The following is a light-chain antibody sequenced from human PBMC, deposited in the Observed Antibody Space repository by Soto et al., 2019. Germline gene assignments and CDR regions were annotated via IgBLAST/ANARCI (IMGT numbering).Light chain of an antibody. J-gene: IGKJ5*01. CDR1: QSVSSN. CDR2: GAS. Sequence: EIVLTHSPATLSLSPGERATLSCRASQSVSSNLAWYQQKPGQAPRLLIYGASTRATGIPASFSGSGSGTEFILTISSLEPEDFAVYYCQQRSNWPPITFGQGTRLEIK. CDR3: QQRSNWPPIT. V-gene: IGKV3-11*01.